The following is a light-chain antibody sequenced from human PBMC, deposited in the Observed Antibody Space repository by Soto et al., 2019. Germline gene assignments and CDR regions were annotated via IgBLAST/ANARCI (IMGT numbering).Light chain of an antibody. CDR3: QQYGSSPGT. V-gene: IGKV3-20*01. CDR2: GAS. Sequence: EIVLTQSPGTLSLSPGERXTLSCXASQSVSSSYLAWYQQKPGQAPRLLIYGASSRATGIPDRFSGSGSGTDFTLTISRLEPEXXAVYYCQQYGSSPGTFGQGTKVEIK. J-gene: IGKJ1*01. CDR1: QSVSSSY.